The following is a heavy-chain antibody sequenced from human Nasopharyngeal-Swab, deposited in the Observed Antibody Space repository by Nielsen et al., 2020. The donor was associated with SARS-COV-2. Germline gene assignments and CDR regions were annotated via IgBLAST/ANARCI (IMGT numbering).Heavy chain of an antibody. J-gene: IGHJ3*02. CDR2: INTNTGNP. V-gene: IGHV7-4-1*02. CDR3: AKDWGGDTGYSGYDFPGVPKIGFDI. D-gene: IGHD5-12*01. Sequence: ASVKVSCKASGYTFTSYAMNWVRQAPGQGLEWMGWINTNTGNPTYAQGFTGRFVFSLDTSVSTAYLQISSLKAEDTAVYYWAKDWGGDTGYSGYDFPGVPKIGFDIWGQGTMVTVSS. CDR1: GYTFTSYA.